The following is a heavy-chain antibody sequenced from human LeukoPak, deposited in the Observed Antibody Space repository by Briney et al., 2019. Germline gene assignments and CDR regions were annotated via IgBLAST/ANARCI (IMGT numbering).Heavy chain of an antibody. D-gene: IGHD7-27*01. CDR1: GGSISNYF. CDR3: ARRPTGDPKLDY. J-gene: IGHJ4*02. V-gene: IGHV4-59*08. CDR2: IYSSGST. Sequence: SSETLSLTCSVSGGSISNYFWTWIRQPPGKGLEWIGYIYSSGSTYYNPSLKSRVTISVDTSKNRFSLKLSTVTAADTAVYYCARRPTGDPKLDYWGQGTLVTVSS.